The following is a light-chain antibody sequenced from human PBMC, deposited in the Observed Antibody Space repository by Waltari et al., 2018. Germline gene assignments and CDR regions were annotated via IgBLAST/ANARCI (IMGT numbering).Light chain of an antibody. J-gene: IGKJ1*01. CDR3: MQATNWPLT. Sequence: DVVMTQSPLSLPVSLGQPASISCRSSQSLLHTDGHTYLNWVQQKPGQSPRRLIYKVSNRDAWFQYRFIGSGSDTAYTLKIRRVEAEDVGIYDCMQATNWPLTFGQGNKVEIQ. CDR2: KVS. CDR1: QSLLHTDGHTY. V-gene: IGKV2-30*02.